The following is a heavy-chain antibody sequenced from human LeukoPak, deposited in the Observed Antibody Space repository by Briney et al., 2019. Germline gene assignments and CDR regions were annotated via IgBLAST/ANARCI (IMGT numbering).Heavy chain of an antibody. CDR1: GGSFSGYY. V-gene: IGHV4-34*01. CDR2: INHSGNI. J-gene: IGHJ4*02. D-gene: IGHD5-24*01. CDR3: ARGRRW. Sequence: SETLSPTCAVYGGSFSGYYWTWIRQPPGKGLEWIGEINHSGNINYNPSLKSRLTISVDTSKNQFSLKLSSMTAADTAVYYCARGRRWWGQGALVTVSS.